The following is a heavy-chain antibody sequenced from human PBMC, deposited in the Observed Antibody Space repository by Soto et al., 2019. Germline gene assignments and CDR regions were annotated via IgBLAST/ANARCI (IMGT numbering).Heavy chain of an antibody. CDR2: IYHNGSP. CDR3: ATLPPRIVVSLLPIPT. V-gene: IGHV4-4*02. J-gene: IGHJ5*02. CDR1: GGSIRSTNW. Sequence: SGTLSLTCVVSGGSIRSTNWWTWVSQPPVKRLEWIGEIYHNGSPTYSPSLRGRATISVDKSNNQFSLRLRSVTAADTAVYYCATLPPRIVVSLLPIPTWGQGILVTVS. D-gene: IGHD2-21*01.